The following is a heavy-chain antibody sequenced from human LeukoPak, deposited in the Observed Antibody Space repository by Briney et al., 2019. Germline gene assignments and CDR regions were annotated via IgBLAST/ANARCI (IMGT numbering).Heavy chain of an antibody. CDR1: GFTFTNYA. J-gene: IGHJ6*04. D-gene: IGHD3-10*02. CDR2: ISGSGGHT. CDR3: AALGITTIGGV. V-gene: IGHV3-23*01. Sequence: PGGSLRLSCTASGFTFTNYAMNWVRQTPAKGLEWVSAISGSGGHTHYADSVKGRFTISRDNSKSTLSLQMNSLRAEDTAVYYCAALGITTIGGVWGKRTTVTISS.